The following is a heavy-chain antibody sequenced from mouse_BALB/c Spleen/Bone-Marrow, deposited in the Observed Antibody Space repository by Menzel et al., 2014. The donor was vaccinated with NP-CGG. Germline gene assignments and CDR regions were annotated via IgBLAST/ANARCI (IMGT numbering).Heavy chain of an antibody. Sequence: QVQLQQSGAELVRPGTSVKMSCKAAGYTFTNYWIGWVEQRPGHGLEWIGDIYPGGGYTNYNEKFKGKATLTADTSSSTAYMQLSSLTSEDSAIYYCAGGEDGLDYWGQGTTLTVSS. CDR2: IYPGGGYT. CDR3: AGGEDGLDY. J-gene: IGHJ2*01. CDR1: GYTFTNYW. V-gene: IGHV1-63*02. D-gene: IGHD2-3*01.